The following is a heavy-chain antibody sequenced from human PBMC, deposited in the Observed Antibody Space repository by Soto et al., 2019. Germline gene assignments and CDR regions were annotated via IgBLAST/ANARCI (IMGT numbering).Heavy chain of an antibody. CDR3: ATGTSVTTLWYVDL. J-gene: IGHJ2*01. CDR1: GFTFSSYG. D-gene: IGHD4-17*01. Sequence: QVQLVESGGGVVQPGRSLRLSCAASGFTFSSYGMHWVRQAPGKGLGWVAVISYDGSNKYYAESVKGRFTICRDNSKNTLYLKMNSLRAEDTAVYYCATGTSVTTLWYVDLWGRGTRVTVSS. CDR2: ISYDGSNK. V-gene: IGHV3-30*03.